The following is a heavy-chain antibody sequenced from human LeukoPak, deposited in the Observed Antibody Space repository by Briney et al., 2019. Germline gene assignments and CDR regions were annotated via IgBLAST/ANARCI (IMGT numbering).Heavy chain of an antibody. CDR3: ASATNYDFWSGYYRYGMDV. CDR1: GGSFSGYY. D-gene: IGHD3-3*01. V-gene: IGHV4-34*01. Sequence: SETLSLTCAVYGGSFSGYYWSWIRQPPGKGLEWIGEINHSGSTNYNPSLKSRVTISVDTSKNQFSLKPSSVTAADTAVYYCASATNYDFWSGYYRYGMDVWGQGTTVTVSS. CDR2: INHSGST. J-gene: IGHJ6*02.